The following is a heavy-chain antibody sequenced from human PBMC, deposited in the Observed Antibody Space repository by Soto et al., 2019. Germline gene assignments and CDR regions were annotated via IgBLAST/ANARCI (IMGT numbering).Heavy chain of an antibody. Sequence: GGSLRLSCAASGFTFADYGMSWVRQVPGKGLEWVAGVNKNGDKTGYTDSVKGRFTISRDNAKNSLYLQMNSLRVEDTALYHCAREYGSGSSPPWFDPWGQGTLVTVSS. CDR1: GFTFADYG. J-gene: IGHJ5*02. D-gene: IGHD3-10*01. V-gene: IGHV3-20*01. CDR3: AREYGSGSSPPWFDP. CDR2: VNKNGDKT.